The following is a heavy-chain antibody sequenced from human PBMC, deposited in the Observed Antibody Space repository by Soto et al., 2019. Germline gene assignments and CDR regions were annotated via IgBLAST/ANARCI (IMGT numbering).Heavy chain of an antibody. CDR3: ARDWGGSFYGMDV. J-gene: IGHJ6*02. CDR2: INPSGGST. CDR1: GYTINYY. Sequence: ASVKVSCKTSGYTINYYIYWVRQAPGQGLEWMGLINPSGGSTNYAQKLQGRVTMTRDTSTSTVYMELSSLRSDDTAVYYCARDWGGSFYGMDVWGQGTTVTVSS. D-gene: IGHD3-10*01. V-gene: IGHV1-46*02.